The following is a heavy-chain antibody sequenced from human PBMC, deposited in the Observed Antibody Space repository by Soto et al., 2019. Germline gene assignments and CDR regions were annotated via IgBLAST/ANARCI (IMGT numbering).Heavy chain of an antibody. CDR2: TIPMFNIA. V-gene: IGHV1-69*13. Sequence: ASVKVSCKASGGTFSIYGFSWVRQAPGQGPEWMGGTIPMFNIAKNAQKFQGRVTITADESRNTAYMELSSLRSEDTAVYYCARGRELDDDDYPAYGMDVWGQGTTVTVSS. D-gene: IGHD4-17*01. CDR3: ARGRELDDDDYPAYGMDV. J-gene: IGHJ6*02. CDR1: GGTFSIYG.